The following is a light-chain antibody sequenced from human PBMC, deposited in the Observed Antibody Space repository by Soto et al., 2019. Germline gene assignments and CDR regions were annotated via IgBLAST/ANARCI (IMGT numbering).Light chain of an antibody. CDR2: WAS. CDR3: QQYYSPPRYT. J-gene: IGKJ2*01. V-gene: IGKV4-1*01. Sequence: DIVMTQSPDSLAVSLGERPPINSNSSRNFLPTSNIKHNLAWYQQKPGQPPKLLIYWASSRESGVPDRFSGSGSATDFTLTISNLQAEDVAVYYCQQYYSPPRYTFGQGTKLEIK. CDR1: RNFLPTSNIKHN.